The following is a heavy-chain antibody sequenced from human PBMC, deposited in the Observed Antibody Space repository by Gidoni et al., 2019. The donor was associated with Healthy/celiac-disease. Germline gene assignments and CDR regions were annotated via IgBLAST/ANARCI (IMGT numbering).Heavy chain of an antibody. CDR1: GGSISSYY. CDR3: ARVSEARWLQLRSGWYFDL. CDR2: IYYSGST. D-gene: IGHD5-12*01. Sequence: QVQLQESGPGLVKPSETLSLTCTVSGGSISSYYWSWIRQPPGKGLEWIGYIYYSGSTNYNPSLKSRVTISVDTSKNQFSLKLSSVTAADTAVYYCARVSEARWLQLRSGWYFDLWGRGTLVTVSS. V-gene: IGHV4-59*01. J-gene: IGHJ2*01.